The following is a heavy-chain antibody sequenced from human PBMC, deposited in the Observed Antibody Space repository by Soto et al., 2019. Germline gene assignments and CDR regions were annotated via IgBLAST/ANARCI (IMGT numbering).Heavy chain of an antibody. V-gene: IGHV4-31*03. CDR3: AREYYYDSSGFDY. D-gene: IGHD3-22*01. Sequence: PSETLSLTCTVSGDSITSGVHYWSWIRQLPGKGLEWIGYIFYSGPTYYNPSLKSRVAISVDTSKNQFSLKLNSVTAADTAVYYCAREYYYDSSGFDYWGQGTLVTAPQ. CDR1: GDSITSGVHY. J-gene: IGHJ4*02. CDR2: IFYSGPT.